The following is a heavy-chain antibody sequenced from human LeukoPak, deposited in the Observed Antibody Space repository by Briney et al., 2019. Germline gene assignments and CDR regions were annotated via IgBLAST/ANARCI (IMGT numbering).Heavy chain of an antibody. J-gene: IGHJ4*02. D-gene: IGHD4/OR15-4a*01. Sequence: GGSLRLSCTASGFRFNTYWMSWVRQAPGKGLEWVANIKQDGNEKYYADSVKGRFTISRDNGKNSLDLQMNSLRADDTAVYYCARDTLGEGEDANYAVYYFDYWGQGTVVTVSS. CDR2: IKQDGNEK. CDR3: ARDTLGEGEDANYAVYYFDY. V-gene: IGHV3-7*01. CDR1: GFRFNTYW.